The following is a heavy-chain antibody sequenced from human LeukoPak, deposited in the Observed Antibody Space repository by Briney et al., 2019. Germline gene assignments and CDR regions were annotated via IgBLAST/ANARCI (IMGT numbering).Heavy chain of an antibody. Sequence: PGGSLRLSCSASGFTFSSYVLSWVRQAPGKGLEWVSAISGSGDSIYYADSVKGRFTISRDNAKNTLYLQMNSLRAEDTAVYYCAREGITAGVNLDYWGQGTLVTVSS. V-gene: IGHV3-23*01. CDR1: GFTFSSYV. CDR3: AREGITAGVNLDY. D-gene: IGHD1-14*01. J-gene: IGHJ4*02. CDR2: ISGSGDSI.